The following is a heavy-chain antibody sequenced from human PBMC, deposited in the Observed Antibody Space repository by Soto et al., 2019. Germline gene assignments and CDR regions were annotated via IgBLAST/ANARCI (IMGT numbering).Heavy chain of an antibody. CDR3: ALRSMAVVPEY. V-gene: IGHV4-59*08. CDR1: GGSIISYY. CDR2: IYYSGST. J-gene: IGHJ4*02. Sequence: PSETLSLTCTVSGGSIISYYWSWIRQPPGKGLEWIGYIYYSGSTNYNPSLKSRVTISVDTSKNQFSLKLSSVTAADTAVYYCALRSMAVVPEYWGQGTLVTVSS. D-gene: IGHD3-22*01.